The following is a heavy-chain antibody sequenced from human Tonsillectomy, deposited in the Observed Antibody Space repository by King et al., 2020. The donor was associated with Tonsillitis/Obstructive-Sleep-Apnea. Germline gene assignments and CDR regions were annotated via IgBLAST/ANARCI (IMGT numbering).Heavy chain of an antibody. Sequence: QLVQSGGGVVQPGRSLRLSCAASGFTFSSYGMHWVRQAPGKGLEWVAVISYDGSNKYYADSVKGRFTISRDNSKNTLYLQMNSLRAEDTAVYYCAKDNSHSFFDYWGQGTLGTVSS. CDR1: GFTFSSYG. D-gene: IGHD2-15*01. CDR2: ISYDGSNK. CDR3: AKDNSHSFFDY. V-gene: IGHV3-30*18. J-gene: IGHJ4*02.